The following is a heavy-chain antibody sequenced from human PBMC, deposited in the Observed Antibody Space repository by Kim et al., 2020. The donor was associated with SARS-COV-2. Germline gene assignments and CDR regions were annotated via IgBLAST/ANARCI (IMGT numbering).Heavy chain of an antibody. CDR2: IYYSGST. CDR1: GGSISSSSYY. Sequence: SETLSLTCTVSGGSISSSSYYWGWIRQPPGKGLEWIGSIYYSGSTYYNPSLKSRVTISVDTSKNQFSLKLSSVTAADTAVYYCARQGRVELLNEPYGMDVWGQGTTVTVSS. V-gene: IGHV4-39*01. CDR3: ARQGRVELLNEPYGMDV. J-gene: IGHJ6*02. D-gene: IGHD1-26*01.